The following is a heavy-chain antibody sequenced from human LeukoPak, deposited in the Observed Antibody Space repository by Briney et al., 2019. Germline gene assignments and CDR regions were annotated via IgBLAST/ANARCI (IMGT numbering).Heavy chain of an antibody. V-gene: IGHV1-18*01. J-gene: IGHJ5*02. Sequence: ASAKVSCKASGYTFTSYGISWVRQAPGQGLEWMGWISAYNGNTNYAQKLQGRVTMTTDTSTSTAYMELRSLRSDDTAVYYCARDARPTYYYDSSGSFDPWGQGTLVTVSS. CDR3: ARDARPTYYYDSSGSFDP. CDR1: GYTFTSYG. CDR2: ISAYNGNT. D-gene: IGHD3-22*01.